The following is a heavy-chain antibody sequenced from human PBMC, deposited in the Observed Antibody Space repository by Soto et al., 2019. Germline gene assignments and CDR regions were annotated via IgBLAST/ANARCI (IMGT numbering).Heavy chain of an antibody. CDR3: ARDKGYSGSYLDY. D-gene: IGHD1-26*01. CDR1: GFTFRSYG. CDR2: IWYDGSNK. Sequence: GGSLRLSCVVSGFTFRSYGMHWVRQAPGKGLEWVAVIWYDGSNKYYADSVKGRFTISRDNSKNTLYLQMNSLRAEDTAVYYCARDKGYSGSYLDYWGQGTLVTVSS. J-gene: IGHJ4*02. V-gene: IGHV3-33*08.